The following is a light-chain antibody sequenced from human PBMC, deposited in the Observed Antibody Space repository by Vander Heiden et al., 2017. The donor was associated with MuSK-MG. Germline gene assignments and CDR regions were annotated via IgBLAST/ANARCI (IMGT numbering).Light chain of an antibody. V-gene: IGKV1-39*01. CDR3: QQSDFIPVT. CDR1: QSISNY. Sequence: DIQMTHSPSSLSASVGERVTLTCRASQSISNYLNWYQQKPGKAPKLLMYAASILQSGVPSRFSGSGSGTDFTLTIDRLQPEDFATYYCQQSDFIPVTFGQGTQVEIK. CDR2: AAS. J-gene: IGKJ5*01.